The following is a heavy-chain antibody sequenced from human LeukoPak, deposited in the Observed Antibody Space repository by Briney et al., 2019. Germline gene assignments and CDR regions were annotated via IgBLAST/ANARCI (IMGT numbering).Heavy chain of an antibody. CDR3: ARTYYYDSSGYYQIDY. Sequence: SETLSLTCNVSGGSFSRGGYYWTWIRQHPGKGLEWIGYIYYSGNTYYNPSLKSRVTIPVDTSKNQFSLNVSSVTAADTAVYYCARTYYYDSSGYYQIDYWGQGTLVTVSS. CDR2: IYYSGNT. CDR1: GGSFSRGGYY. D-gene: IGHD3-22*01. J-gene: IGHJ4*02. V-gene: IGHV4-31*03.